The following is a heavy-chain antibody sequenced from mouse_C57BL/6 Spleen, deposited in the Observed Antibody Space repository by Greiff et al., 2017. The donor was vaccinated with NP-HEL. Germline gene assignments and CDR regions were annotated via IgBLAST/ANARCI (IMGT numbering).Heavy chain of an antibody. Sequence: QVQLKESGAGLVKPGASVKISCKASGYAFSSYWMNWVKQRPGKGLEWIGQIYPGDGDTNYNGKFKGKATLTADKSSSTAYMQLSSLTSEDSAVYFCAVYGNYVSMDYWGQGTSVTVSS. CDR3: AVYGNYVSMDY. CDR2: IYPGDGDT. J-gene: IGHJ4*01. V-gene: IGHV1-80*01. D-gene: IGHD2-10*02. CDR1: GYAFSSYW.